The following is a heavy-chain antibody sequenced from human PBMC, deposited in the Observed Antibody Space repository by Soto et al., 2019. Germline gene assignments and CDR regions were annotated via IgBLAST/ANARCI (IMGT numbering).Heavy chain of an antibody. CDR1: GFTFSNYG. CDR2: ISYDGSNK. CDR3: AKAHRVSTETSYYYYMDV. D-gene: IGHD4-17*01. Sequence: QVQLVESGGGVVQPGRSLRLSCAASGFTFSNYGMHWLRQAPGKGLEWVAVISYDGSNKYYADSVKGRFTISRDNSKNTLSLQMNSLRAEDTAFYYCAKAHRVSTETSYYYYMDVWGKGTTVTVSS. J-gene: IGHJ6*03. V-gene: IGHV3-30*18.